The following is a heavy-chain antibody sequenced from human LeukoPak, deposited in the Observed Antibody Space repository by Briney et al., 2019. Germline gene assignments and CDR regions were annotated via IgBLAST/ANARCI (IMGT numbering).Heavy chain of an antibody. J-gene: IGHJ4*02. D-gene: IGHD2-2*01. CDR1: GGSIGSYY. Sequence: SETLSLTCTVSGGSIGSYYWSWIRQAPGKGLEWIGYIYYSGSTNYNPSLKSRVTISVDTSKNQFSLKLSSVTAADTAVYYCARVSCSSTSCHYYFDYWGQGTLVTVSS. CDR2: IYYSGST. V-gene: IGHV4-59*01. CDR3: ARVSCSSTSCHYYFDY.